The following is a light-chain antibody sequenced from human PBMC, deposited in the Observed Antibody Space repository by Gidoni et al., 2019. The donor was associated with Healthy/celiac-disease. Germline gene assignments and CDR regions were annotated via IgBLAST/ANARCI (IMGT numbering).Light chain of an antibody. CDR1: QMVFSSY. Sequence: EIVLTHSPGTLSLSPGERATLSCRASQMVFSSYLAWYQHKPGQAPRLLIYGASSRATGIPDRFSGSGSGTDFTLTISRLEPEDFAVYYCQQYGISPWTFGQGTKVEIK. CDR2: GAS. V-gene: IGKV3-20*01. CDR3: QQYGISPWT. J-gene: IGKJ1*01.